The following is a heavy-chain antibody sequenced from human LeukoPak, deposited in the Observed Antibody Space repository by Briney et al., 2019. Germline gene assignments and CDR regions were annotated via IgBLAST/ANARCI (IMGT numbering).Heavy chain of an antibody. D-gene: IGHD3-3*01. Sequence: GGSLRLSCAGSGFTFKNYALHWIRQAPGKGLEWVAAISYERSNKDYADSVKGRFTISRDNSHNTVFLQMNSLRTEDTAVYFCARGKGIRYLEWLLSYYWGQGTLVTVSS. CDR3: ARGKGIRYLEWLLSYY. J-gene: IGHJ4*02. V-gene: IGHV3-30-3*01. CDR2: ISYERSNK. CDR1: GFTFKNYA.